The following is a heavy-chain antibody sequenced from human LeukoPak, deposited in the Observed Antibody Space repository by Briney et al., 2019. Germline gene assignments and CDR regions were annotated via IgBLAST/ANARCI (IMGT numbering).Heavy chain of an antibody. V-gene: IGHV7-4-1*02. CDR1: GYTFTSYA. CDR2: INTNTGNP. Sequence: GASVKVSCKASGYTFTSYAMNWVRQAPGQGLEWMGWINTNTGNPTYAQGFTGRFVFSLDTSVSTAYLQISSLKAEDTAVYYCAKEGDYDILTGYPRGIDYWGQGTLVTVSS. J-gene: IGHJ4*02. CDR3: AKEGDYDILTGYPRGIDY. D-gene: IGHD3-9*01.